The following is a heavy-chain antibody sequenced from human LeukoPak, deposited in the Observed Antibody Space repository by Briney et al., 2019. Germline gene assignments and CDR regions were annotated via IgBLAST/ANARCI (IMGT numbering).Heavy chain of an antibody. CDR2: IYTSGST. CDR1: GGSISSGNYY. CDR3: ARINFQFYYMDV. J-gene: IGHJ6*03. Sequence: SETLSLTCTVSGGSISSGNYYWSWIRQPAGKGLEWIGRIYTSGSTNYNPSLTSRVTISVDRPKNQVSLKLIAMTAADTAVYYCARINFQFYYMDVWGKGTTVTVSS. D-gene: IGHD2/OR15-2a*01. V-gene: IGHV4-61*02.